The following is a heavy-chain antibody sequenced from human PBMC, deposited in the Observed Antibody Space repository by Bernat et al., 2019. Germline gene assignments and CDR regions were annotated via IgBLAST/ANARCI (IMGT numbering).Heavy chain of an antibody. J-gene: IGHJ3*02. V-gene: IGHV1-46*01. D-gene: IGHD2-2*01. Sequence: QVQLVQSGAEVKKPGASVKVSCKASGYTFTSYYMHWVRQAPGQGLEWMGIINPSGGSTSYAQKFQGRVTMTRDTSTSTVYMELSSLRSEDTAVYYCARGDRYQLLLSFPFYIWGQGTMVTVSS. CDR3: ARGDRYQLLLSFPFYI. CDR2: INPSGGST. CDR1: GYTFTSYY.